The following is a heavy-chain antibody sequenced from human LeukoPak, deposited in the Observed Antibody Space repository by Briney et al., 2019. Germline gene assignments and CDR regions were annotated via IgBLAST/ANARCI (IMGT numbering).Heavy chain of an antibody. CDR1: GFTFSNYD. V-gene: IGHV3-13*04. D-gene: IGHD4-11*01. J-gene: IGHJ3*02. CDR2: IGVGGDT. Sequence: PGGSLRLSCAASGFTFSNYDMHWVRQATGKGLEYVSAIGVGGDTYYSGSVKGRFTISRENAENSLYLQMNNLRVEDTAVYYCARVNLYRSDSDYNDAFDIWGQGTMVTVSS. CDR3: ARVNLYRSDSDYNDAFDI.